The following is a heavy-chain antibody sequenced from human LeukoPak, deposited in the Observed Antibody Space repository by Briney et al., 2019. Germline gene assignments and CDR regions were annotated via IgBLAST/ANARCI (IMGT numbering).Heavy chain of an antibody. CDR1: GFTFSDHY. CDR2: IKQDGSEK. CDR3: ARDSSGPDY. V-gene: IGHV3-7*01. Sequence: PGGSLRLSCKASGFTFSDHYMSWIRQAPGKGLEWVANIKQDGSEKYYVDSVKGRFTISRDNGGNSLYLQMNSLRAEDTALYYCARDSSGPDYWGQGTLVTVSS. D-gene: IGHD3-22*01. J-gene: IGHJ4*02.